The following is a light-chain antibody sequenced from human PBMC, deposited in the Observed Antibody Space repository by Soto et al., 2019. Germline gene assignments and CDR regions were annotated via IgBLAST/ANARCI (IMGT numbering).Light chain of an antibody. CDR2: DVS. J-gene: IGLJ2*01. Sequence: QSALTQPASVSGSPGQSITLSCTGTSSDVGGYDYVSWYQQHPGKAPKLLIFDVSKRPSGVSYRFSGSKSGNTASLTISGLQAEDEADYYCSSYASSITLVFGGGTKLTVL. V-gene: IGLV2-14*01. CDR1: SSDVGGYDY. CDR3: SSYASSITLV.